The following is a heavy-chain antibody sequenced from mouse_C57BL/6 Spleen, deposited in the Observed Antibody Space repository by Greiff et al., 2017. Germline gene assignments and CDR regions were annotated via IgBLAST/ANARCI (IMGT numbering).Heavy chain of an antibody. CDR1: GYTFTSYW. Sequence: VQLQQPGAELVKPGASVKLSCKASGYTFTSYWMQWVKQRPGQGLEWIGEIDPSDSYTNYNQKFKGKATLTVDTSSSTAYMQRSSLTSEDSAVYYCARRGVTGPWFAYWGQGTLVTVSA. CDR3: ARRGVTGPWFAY. D-gene: IGHD2-3*01. V-gene: IGHV1-50*01. CDR2: IDPSDSYT. J-gene: IGHJ3*01.